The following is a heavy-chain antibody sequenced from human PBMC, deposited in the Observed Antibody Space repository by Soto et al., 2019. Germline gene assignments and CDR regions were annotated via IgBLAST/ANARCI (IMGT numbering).Heavy chain of an antibody. J-gene: IGHJ3*02. D-gene: IGHD3-16*01. V-gene: IGHV3-21*01. Sequence: LRLSCAASGFTFSSYSMNWVRQAPGKGLEWVSSISSSSSYIYYADSVKGRFTISRDNAKNSLYLQMNSLRAEDTAVYYCAQPLTTLGGGGAFDIWGQVTMVTASS. CDR3: AQPLTTLGGGGAFDI. CDR1: GFTFSSYS. CDR2: ISSSSSYI.